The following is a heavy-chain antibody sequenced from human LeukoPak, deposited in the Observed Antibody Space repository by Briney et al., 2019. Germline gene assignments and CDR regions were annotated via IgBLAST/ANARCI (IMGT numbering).Heavy chain of an antibody. D-gene: IGHD2-2*01. J-gene: IGHJ4*02. CDR2: ISSSSSYI. CDR3: ARHNSGTSSSPYDY. Sequence: GGSLRLSCAASGFTFSSYSMNWVRQAPGKGLEWVSSISSSSSYIYYADSVKGRFTISRDNAKNSLYLQMNSLRAEDTAVYYCARHNSGTSSSPYDYWGQGTLVTVSS. CDR1: GFTFSSYS. V-gene: IGHV3-21*01.